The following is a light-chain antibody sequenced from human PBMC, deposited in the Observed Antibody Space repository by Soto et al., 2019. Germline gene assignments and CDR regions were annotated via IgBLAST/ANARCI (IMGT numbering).Light chain of an antibody. CDR2: DVT. CDR1: GSDVGGYNY. Sequence: QSALTQPRSVSGSPGQSVTISCTGTGSDVGGYNYVSWYQQHPGKAPKLMIYDVTKRPSGVPDRFSGSKSSNTASLTISGLQAEDEADYYCCSYAGSYPFVVFGGGTKVTVL. J-gene: IGLJ2*01. CDR3: CSYAGSYPFVV. V-gene: IGLV2-11*01.